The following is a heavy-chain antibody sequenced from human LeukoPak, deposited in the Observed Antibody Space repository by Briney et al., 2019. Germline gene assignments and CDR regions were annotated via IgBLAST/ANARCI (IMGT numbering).Heavy chain of an antibody. J-gene: IGHJ4*02. Sequence: GGSLRLSCAASGFTFSDYYMSWIRQAPGKGLEWVSYISSSGTTIYYADSVKGRFTISRDNAKNSLYLQMNSLRAEDTAVYYCAREDDSSGYYYRYWGQGTLVTVSS. V-gene: IGHV3-11*04. CDR3: AREDDSSGYYYRY. CDR1: GFTFSDYY. D-gene: IGHD3-22*01. CDR2: ISSSGTTI.